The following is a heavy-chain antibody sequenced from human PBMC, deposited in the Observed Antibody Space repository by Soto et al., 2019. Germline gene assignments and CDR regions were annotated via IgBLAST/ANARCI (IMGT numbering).Heavy chain of an antibody. J-gene: IGHJ4*02. V-gene: IGHV1-24*01. CDR2: FDPEDGET. CDR3: ARDFSMVVVAPGY. Sequence: ASVKGSCKVPGYTLPELSMHWVREAPGKGLEWMGGFDPEDGETIYAQKFQGRVTITSDTSASTAYMELTSLRSEDTAVYYCARDFSMVVVAPGYWGQGTLVTV. D-gene: IGHD3-22*01. CDR1: GYTLPELS.